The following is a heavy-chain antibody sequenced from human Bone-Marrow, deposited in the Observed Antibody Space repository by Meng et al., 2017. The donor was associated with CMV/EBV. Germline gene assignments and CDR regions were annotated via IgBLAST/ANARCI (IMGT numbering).Heavy chain of an antibody. CDR2: IAYSGNT. CDR1: GAFVSSSNIHY. CDR3: ARQYVAGGYFYYGMDV. Sequence: GSLRLSCSVSGAFVSSSNIHYWDWIRQPPGKGLEWIGYIAYSGNTKYNPSLESRVTISLDTSKNRVSLRLTSVTAADTAVYYCARQYVAGGYFYYGMDVWGQGTTVTVSS. V-gene: IGHV4-61*01. D-gene: IGHD3-10*01. J-gene: IGHJ6*02.